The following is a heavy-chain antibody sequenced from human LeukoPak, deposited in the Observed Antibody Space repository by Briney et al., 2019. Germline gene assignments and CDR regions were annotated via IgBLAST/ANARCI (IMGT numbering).Heavy chain of an antibody. Sequence: GGSLRLSCTVSGFTVSSNSMSWVRQAPGKGLEWVSFIYSDNTHYSDSVKGRFTTSRDNSKNTLYLQMNSLRAEDTAVYYCARVYRRYFDYWGQGTLVTVSS. CDR1: GFTVSSNS. CDR3: ARVYRRYFDY. V-gene: IGHV3-53*01. D-gene: IGHD1-14*01. CDR2: IYSDNT. J-gene: IGHJ4*02.